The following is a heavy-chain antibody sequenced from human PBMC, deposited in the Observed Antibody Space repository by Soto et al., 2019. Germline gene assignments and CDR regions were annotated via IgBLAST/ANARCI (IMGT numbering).Heavy chain of an antibody. V-gene: IGHV1-18*01. CDR3: ARDWKGAEGFDP. CDR2: IGADNGDT. CDR1: GYTFSTYG. D-gene: IGHD1-1*01. Sequence: ASVKVSCKASGYTFSTYGFSWVRQAPGQGLEWMGWIGADNGDTNYAQNFQGRVTMTTDTSTTTSYIEMRSLTSDDTAVYFCARDWKGAEGFDPWGQGTLVTVSS. J-gene: IGHJ5*02.